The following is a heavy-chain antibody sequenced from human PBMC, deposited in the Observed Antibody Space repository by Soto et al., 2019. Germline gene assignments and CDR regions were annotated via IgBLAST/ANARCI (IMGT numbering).Heavy chain of an antibody. J-gene: IGHJ6*02. Sequence: ASVKVSCKASGYTFSSHGLSWVRQAPGQGLEWMGWISDYNGNTHYAQKFQGRVIMTTDTSTRTAYMELRSLRSDDTAVNFCAREGYYSGSGTYSPPRYYGMDVWGQGTTVTVSS. CDR2: ISDYNGNT. D-gene: IGHD3-10*01. CDR1: GYTFSSHG. V-gene: IGHV1-18*01. CDR3: AREGYYSGSGTYSPPRYYGMDV.